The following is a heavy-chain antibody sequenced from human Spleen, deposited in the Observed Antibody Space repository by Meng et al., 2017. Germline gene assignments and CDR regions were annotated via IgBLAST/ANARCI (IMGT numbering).Heavy chain of an antibody. Sequence: EVHLGGSGGALVQPGGSLGLSCTASGFTFSIYRMHWVRQAPGKGPVWVSRINTDGSSTDYADSVKGRFTISRDNAKNTLYLQMNSLRAEDTAMYYCARFTPFDYWGQGTLVTVSS. CDR2: INTDGSST. V-gene: IGHV3-74*01. J-gene: IGHJ4*02. CDR1: GFTFSIYR. CDR3: ARFTPFDY.